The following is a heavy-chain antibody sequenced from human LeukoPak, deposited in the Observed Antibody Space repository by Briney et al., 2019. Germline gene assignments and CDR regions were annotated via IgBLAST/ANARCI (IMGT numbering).Heavy chain of an antibody. Sequence: GGSLRLSCAASGFTFSSYSMSWVRQAPGKGLEWVSSISTSSSYIYYTDSVKGRFTISRHNAKNSLYLQMNSLRVEDTAVYYCAKVAKYYYGSETYYFFEHWGQGTPVTASS. J-gene: IGHJ4*02. D-gene: IGHD3-10*01. CDR3: AKVAKYYYGSETYYFFEH. V-gene: IGHV3-21*01. CDR2: ISTSSSYI. CDR1: GFTFSSYS.